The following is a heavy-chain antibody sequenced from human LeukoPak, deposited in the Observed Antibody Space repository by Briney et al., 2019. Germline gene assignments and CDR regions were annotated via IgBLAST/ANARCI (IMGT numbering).Heavy chain of an antibody. CDR3: AREEFKITAIFDP. Sequence: ASVKVSCKASGYTFTGYYMHWVRQAPGQGLEWMGWINPNSGGTNYAQKFQGRVTMTRDTSISTAYMELSRLRSDDTAVYYCAREEFKITAIFDPWGQGTLVTVSS. CDR1: GYTFTGYY. V-gene: IGHV1-2*02. D-gene: IGHD3-10*01. CDR2: INPNSGGT. J-gene: IGHJ5*02.